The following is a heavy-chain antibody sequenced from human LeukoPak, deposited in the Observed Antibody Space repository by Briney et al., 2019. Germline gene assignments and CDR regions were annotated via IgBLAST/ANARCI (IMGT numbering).Heavy chain of an antibody. CDR2: IYYSGST. CDR3: ARLAREWELHFDY. J-gene: IGHJ4*02. Sequence: SETLSLTCTVSGVSISSSSYYWGWIRQPPGKGLEWIGSIYYSGSTYYNPSLKSRVTISVDTSKNQFSLKLSSVTAADTAVYYCARLAREWELHFDYWGQGTLVTVSS. D-gene: IGHD1-26*01. CDR1: GVSISSSSYY. V-gene: IGHV4-39*01.